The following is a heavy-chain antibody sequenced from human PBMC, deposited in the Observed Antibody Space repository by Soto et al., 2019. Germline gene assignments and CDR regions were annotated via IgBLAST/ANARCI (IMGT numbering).Heavy chain of an antibody. Sequence: SETLSLTCTVSGCSIGSYYWSWIRQPAGKGLEWIGRIYTSGSTNYNPSLKSRVTMSVDTSKNQFPLKLSSVTAADTAVYYCARSRINDYYYGSGSYNWFDPWGQGTLVPVSS. CDR1: GCSIGSYY. V-gene: IGHV4-4*07. CDR2: IYTSGST. CDR3: ARSRINDYYYGSGSYNWFDP. D-gene: IGHD3-10*01. J-gene: IGHJ5*02.